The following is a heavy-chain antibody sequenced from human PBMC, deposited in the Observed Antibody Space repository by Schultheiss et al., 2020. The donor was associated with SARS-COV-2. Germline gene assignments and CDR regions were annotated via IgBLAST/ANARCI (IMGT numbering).Heavy chain of an antibody. V-gene: IGHV5-51*01. CDR1: GYSFTSYW. J-gene: IGHJ4*02. CDR2: IYPGDSDT. CDR3: ASGMATINGRLDY. D-gene: IGHD5-24*01. Sequence: GGSLRLSCKGSGYSFTSYWIGWVRQMPGKGLEWMGIIYPGDSDTRYSPSFQGQVTISADKSISTAYLQWSSLKASDTAMYYCASGMATINGRLDYWGQGTLVTGSS.